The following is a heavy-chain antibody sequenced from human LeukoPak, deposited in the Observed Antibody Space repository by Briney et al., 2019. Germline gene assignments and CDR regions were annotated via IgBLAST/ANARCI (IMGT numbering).Heavy chain of an antibody. CDR3: ARDRAWNYFDY. V-gene: IGHV3-30*03. D-gene: IGHD3-3*01. CDR1: GFTFSRHG. Sequence: GRSLRLSCAPSGFTFSRHGMHWVHQAPGKGLEWVAIISNDGSRKYYAHSVEGRFTISRDNSKNTLYLQMDSLRAEDTAVYYCARDRAWNYFDYWGQGTLVTVSS. J-gene: IGHJ4*02. CDR2: ISNDGSRK.